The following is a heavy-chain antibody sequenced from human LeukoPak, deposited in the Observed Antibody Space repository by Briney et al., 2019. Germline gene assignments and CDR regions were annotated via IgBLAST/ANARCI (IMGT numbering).Heavy chain of an antibody. CDR2: ISGSGGST. V-gene: IGHV3-23*01. CDR1: GFTFSSYA. CDR3: AKDGDRGYSYGSGY. J-gene: IGHJ4*02. D-gene: IGHD5-18*01. Sequence: GGSLRLSCAASGFTFSSYAMSWVRQAPGKGLEWVSAISGSGGSTYYVDSVKGRFTISRDNSKNTLYLQMNSLRAEDTAVYYCAKDGDRGYSYGSGYWGQGTLVTVSS.